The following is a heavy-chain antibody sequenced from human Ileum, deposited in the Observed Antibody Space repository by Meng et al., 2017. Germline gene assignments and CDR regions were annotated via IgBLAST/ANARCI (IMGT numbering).Heavy chain of an antibody. CDR2: IHYSGSR. J-gene: IGHJ4*02. Sequence: QVQLQESGPGRVRPAATLSLTCNVSGGSVSSASYYWSWIRQPPGKGLEWIGLIHYSGSRNYNPSLKSRVTMSVDTSKNQVSLRLTSVTAADTAVYYCARFYGSGTFEVHDYWGQGTLVTVSS. D-gene: IGHD3-10*01. CDR3: ARFYGSGTFEVHDY. V-gene: IGHV4-61*01. CDR1: GGSVSSASYY.